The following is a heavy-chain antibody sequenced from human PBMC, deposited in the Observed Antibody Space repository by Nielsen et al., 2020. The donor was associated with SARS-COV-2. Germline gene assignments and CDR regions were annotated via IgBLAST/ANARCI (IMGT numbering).Heavy chain of an antibody. Sequence: ASVKVSCKASGYTFTSYAMNWVRQAPGQGLEWMGRINPNSGDTSYALKFQGRVTVTRDTSITAAYMELNTLTSDDTAVYYCVRALSRVVATISSYWGQGTQVTVSS. CDR1: GYTFTSYA. CDR3: VRALSRVVATISSY. D-gene: IGHD5-12*01. V-gene: IGHV1-2*06. J-gene: IGHJ4*02. CDR2: INPNSGDT.